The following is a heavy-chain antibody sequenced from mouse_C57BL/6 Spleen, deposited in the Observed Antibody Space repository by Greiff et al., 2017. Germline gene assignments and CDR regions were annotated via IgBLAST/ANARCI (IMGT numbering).Heavy chain of an antibody. CDR3: ARSGSSLAWFAY. Sequence: QVQLQQPGAELVRPGSSVKLSCKASGYTFTSYWMHWVKQRPIQGLEWIGNIDPSDSVTHYNQKFKDKATLTVDKSSSTAYMQRSSLTSEDSAVYYCARSGSSLAWFAYWGQGTLVTVSA. J-gene: IGHJ3*01. V-gene: IGHV1-52*01. CDR2: IDPSDSVT. D-gene: IGHD1-1*01. CDR1: GYTFTSYW.